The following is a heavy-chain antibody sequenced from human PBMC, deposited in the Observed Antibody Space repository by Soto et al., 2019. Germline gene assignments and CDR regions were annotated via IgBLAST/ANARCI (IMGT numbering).Heavy chain of an antibody. Sequence: ASVKVSCKASGYTFTSYGISWVRQAPGQGLEWMGWISAYNGNTNYAQKLQGRVTMTTDTSTSTAYMELRSLRSDDTAVYYCAREYYDSSGYQKSYYFDYWGQGTLVTVSS. J-gene: IGHJ4*02. CDR3: AREYYDSSGYQKSYYFDY. V-gene: IGHV1-18*01. D-gene: IGHD3-22*01. CDR1: GYTFTSYG. CDR2: ISAYNGNT.